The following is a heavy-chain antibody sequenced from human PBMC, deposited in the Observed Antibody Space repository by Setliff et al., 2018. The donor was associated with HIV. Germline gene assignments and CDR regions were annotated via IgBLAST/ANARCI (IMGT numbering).Heavy chain of an antibody. V-gene: IGHV4-34*01. CDR2: INHTGST. Sequence: PSETLSLTCAVYGGSFRGYHWSWIRQPPEKGLEWIGEINHTGSTNYNPSLKGRITISVDTSKNQFSLKLSSVTAADTAVYYCARARFWSGYYTGDNYYYMDVWGKGTTVTVS. CDR1: GGSFRGYH. D-gene: IGHD3-3*01. J-gene: IGHJ6*03. CDR3: ARARFWSGYYTGDNYYYMDV.